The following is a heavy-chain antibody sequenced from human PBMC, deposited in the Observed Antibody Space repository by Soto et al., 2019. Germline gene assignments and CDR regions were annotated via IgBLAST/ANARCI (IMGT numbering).Heavy chain of an antibody. CDR2: IVVGSGNT. CDR3: AAERDYDFWSGPAAFDY. CDR1: GFTFTSSA. J-gene: IGHJ4*02. V-gene: IGHV1-58*01. D-gene: IGHD3-3*01. Sequence: SVKVSCKASGFTFTSSAVQWVRQARGQRLEWIGWIVVGSGNTNYAQKFQERVTITRDMSTSTAYMGLSSLRSEDTAVYYCAAERDYDFWSGPAAFDYWGQGTLVTVSS.